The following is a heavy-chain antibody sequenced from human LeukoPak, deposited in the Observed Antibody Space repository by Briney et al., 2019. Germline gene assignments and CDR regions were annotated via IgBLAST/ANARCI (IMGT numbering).Heavy chain of an antibody. CDR2: IYYSGST. D-gene: IGHD3-22*01. V-gene: IGHV4-39*01. CDR1: GGSISSSSYY. J-gene: IGHJ4*02. Sequence: PSETLSLTCTVSGGSISSSSYYWGWIRQPPGKGLEWIGSIYYSGSTYYNPSLKSRVTISVDTSKNQFSLKLSSVTAADTAVYYCASIGITMIYWGQGTLVTVSS. CDR3: ASIGITMIY.